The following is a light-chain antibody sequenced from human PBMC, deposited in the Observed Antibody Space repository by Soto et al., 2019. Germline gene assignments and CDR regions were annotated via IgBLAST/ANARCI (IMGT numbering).Light chain of an antibody. Sequence: DIQMTHSPSSLFASVGARFTITCRASQSISSYLNWYQQKPGKVPKLLMYAASSLQSGVPSRFSGSGSGTDFTLTISSLQPEDFATYYCQQSYSTPRTFGQGTKVDIK. CDR2: AAS. V-gene: IGKV1-39*01. CDR3: QQSYSTPRT. J-gene: IGKJ1*01. CDR1: QSISSY.